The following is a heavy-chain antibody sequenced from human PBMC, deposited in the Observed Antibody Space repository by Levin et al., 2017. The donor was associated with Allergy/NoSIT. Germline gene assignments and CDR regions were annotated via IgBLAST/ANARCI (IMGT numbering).Heavy chain of an antibody. CDR1: GFTFSSYG. J-gene: IGHJ6*02. V-gene: IGHV3-33*01. Sequence: PGGSLRLSCAASGFTFSSYGMHWVRQAPGKGLEWVAVIWYDGSNKYYADSVKGRFTISRDNSKNTLYLQMNSLRAEDTAVYYCARDRIAARRGVYYYYGMDVWGQGTTVTVSS. D-gene: IGHD6-6*01. CDR2: IWYDGSNK. CDR3: ARDRIAARRGVYYYYGMDV.